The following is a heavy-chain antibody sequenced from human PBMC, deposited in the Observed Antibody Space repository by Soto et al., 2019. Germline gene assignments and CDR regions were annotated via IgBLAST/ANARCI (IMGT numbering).Heavy chain of an antibody. J-gene: IGHJ4*02. CDR2: INTGNGDS. D-gene: IGHD1-26*01. Sequence: ASVKVSCKTSGYVFTSFAIHWMRQAPGQGPEWMGWINTGNGDSKYSEKFQDRVTITRDTSATTAYMELSSLRSEDTAVYYCARVKPIVMPGFDYWGQGTLVTVSS. V-gene: IGHV1-3*04. CDR3: ARVKPIVMPGFDY. CDR1: GYVFTSFA.